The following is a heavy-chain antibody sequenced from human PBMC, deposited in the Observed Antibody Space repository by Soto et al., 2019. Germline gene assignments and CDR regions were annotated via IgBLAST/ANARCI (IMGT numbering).Heavy chain of an antibody. J-gene: IGHJ4*02. CDR2: ISGYNGNT. V-gene: IGHV1-18*01. Sequence: QVQLVQSGAEVKKPGASVKVSCKASGYTFTSYGIGWVRQAPGQGLEWMGWISGYNGNTNYAQKLQGRVTMTTDTCTSTAYIELRSLRSDDTAVYYWARVIASAAGFDYWGQGTLVTVSS. D-gene: IGHD6-13*01. CDR3: ARVIASAAGFDY. CDR1: GYTFTSYG.